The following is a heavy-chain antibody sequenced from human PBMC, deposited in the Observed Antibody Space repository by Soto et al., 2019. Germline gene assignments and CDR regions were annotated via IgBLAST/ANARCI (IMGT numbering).Heavy chain of an antibody. CDR2: VNPSSGIT. Sequence: ASVKVSCKASGYSFTTYNIHWVRQAPGQGLEWMGVVNPSSGITSYAQKLQGRVTMTRDTSTSTVYMEMSSLRSEDTAVYYCARDLDCISTSCYGGYYYYGMDVWGQGTTVTVSS. D-gene: IGHD2-2*01. V-gene: IGHV1-46*01. CDR3: ARDLDCISTSCYGGYYYYGMDV. J-gene: IGHJ6*02. CDR1: GYSFTTYN.